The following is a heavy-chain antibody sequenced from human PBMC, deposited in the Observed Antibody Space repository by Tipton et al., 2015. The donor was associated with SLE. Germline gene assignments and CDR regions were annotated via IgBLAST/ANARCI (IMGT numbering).Heavy chain of an antibody. Sequence: TLSLTCTVSGASISSGSNYWTWIRQHPGKGLEWIGHISNSGSTYYTPSLKSRVTISVDTSKSHFSLKLSSVTAADTAVYYCGKSEDGYYYDSGTGGLDSWGQGTLVIVSS. D-gene: IGHD3-10*01. J-gene: IGHJ4*02. CDR3: GKSEDGYYYDSGTGGLDS. CDR2: ISNSGST. V-gene: IGHV4-31*03. CDR1: GASISSGSNY.